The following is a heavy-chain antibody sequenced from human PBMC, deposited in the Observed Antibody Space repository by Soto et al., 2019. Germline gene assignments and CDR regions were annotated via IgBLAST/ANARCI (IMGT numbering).Heavy chain of an antibody. CDR1: GGSFSGYY. CDR3: ARGRGRIKYFQH. V-gene: IGHV4-34*01. J-gene: IGHJ1*01. D-gene: IGHD5-12*01. Sequence: SETLSLTCAVYGGSFSGYYWSWIRQPPGKGLEWIGEINHSGSTNYNPSLKSRVTISVDTSKNQFSLKLSSVTAADTAVYYCARGRGRIKYFQHWGQDTLVTVSS. CDR2: INHSGST.